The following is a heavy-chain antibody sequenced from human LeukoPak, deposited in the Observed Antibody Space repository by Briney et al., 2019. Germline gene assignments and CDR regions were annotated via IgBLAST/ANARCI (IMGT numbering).Heavy chain of an antibody. V-gene: IGHV3-7*01. CDR2: INEDGSAQ. J-gene: IGHJ4*02. D-gene: IGHD3-10*01. CDR1: GFNFCAYW. CDR3: STRDSSMARSH. Sequence: GGSLRLSCAASGFNFCAYWMNWVRQVPGKGLEWVANINEDGSAQDYVDSVRGRFSISRDNAKNSLYLQMNSLRVEATAIYYCSTRDSSMARSHWGQGTLVTVSS.